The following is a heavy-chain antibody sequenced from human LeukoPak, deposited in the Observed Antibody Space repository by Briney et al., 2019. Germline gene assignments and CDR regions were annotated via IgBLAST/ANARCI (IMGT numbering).Heavy chain of an antibody. D-gene: IGHD2-2*01. V-gene: IGHV3-21*04. CDR3: AKVGSTRYYYYYMDV. CDR2: ISSSSSYI. CDR1: GFTFSSYS. J-gene: IGHJ6*03. Sequence: GGSLRLSCAASGFTFSSYSMNWVRQAPGKGLEWVSSISSSSSYIYYADSVRGRFTISRDNAKNSLYLQMNSLRAEDTALYYCAKVGSTRYYYYYMDVWGKGTTVTISS.